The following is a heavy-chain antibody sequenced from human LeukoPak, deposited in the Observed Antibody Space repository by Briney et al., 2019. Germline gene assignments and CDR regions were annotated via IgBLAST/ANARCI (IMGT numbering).Heavy chain of an antibody. Sequence: SVKVSCKASGGTFSSYAISWVRQAPGQGLERMGGIIPIFGTANYAQKFQGRVTITADESTSTAYMELSSLRSEDTAVYYCAKYYYDSSGYGLHFDYWGQGTLVTVSS. CDR3: AKYYYDSSGYGLHFDY. V-gene: IGHV1-69*13. D-gene: IGHD3-22*01. CDR2: IIPIFGTA. CDR1: GGTFSSYA. J-gene: IGHJ4*02.